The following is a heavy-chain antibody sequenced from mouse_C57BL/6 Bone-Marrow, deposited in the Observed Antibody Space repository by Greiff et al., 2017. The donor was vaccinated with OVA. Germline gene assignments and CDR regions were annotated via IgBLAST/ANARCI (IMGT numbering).Heavy chain of an antibody. CDR2: IYPGSGST. D-gene: IGHD1-1*01. V-gene: IGHV1-55*01. CDR3: ALCITTVVAPDY. J-gene: IGHJ2*01. CDR1: GYTFTSYW. Sequence: QVQLQQPGAELVKPGASVKMSCKASGYTFTSYWITWVKQRPGQGLEWIGDIYPGSGSTNYNEKFKSKATLTVDTSSSTAYMQLSSLTSEDSAVYYCALCITTVVAPDYWGQGTTLTVSS.